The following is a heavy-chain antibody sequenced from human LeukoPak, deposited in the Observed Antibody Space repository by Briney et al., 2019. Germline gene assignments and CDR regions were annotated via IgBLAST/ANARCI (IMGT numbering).Heavy chain of an antibody. CDR2: IIGSGGST. D-gene: IGHD2-15*01. J-gene: IGHJ4*02. V-gene: IGHV3-23*01. CDR1: GFTFSSYG. CDR3: AKDLVTGGRYCSGGSCYSVGFGDY. Sequence: GSLRLSCAASGFTFSSYGMSWVRQAPGKGLEWVSAIIGSGGSTYYADSVKGRFTISRDNSKNTLYLQMNSLRAEDTAVYYCAKDLVTGGRYCSGGSCYSVGFGDYWGQGTLVTVSS.